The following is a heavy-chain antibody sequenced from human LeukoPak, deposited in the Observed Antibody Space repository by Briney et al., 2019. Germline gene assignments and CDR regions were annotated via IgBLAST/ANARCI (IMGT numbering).Heavy chain of an antibody. V-gene: IGHV3-30*02. CDR3: ARGFGGDLLGYYFDS. CDR2: IRYDGSNK. D-gene: IGHD3-10*01. J-gene: IGHJ4*02. CDR1: GFTFSSYG. Sequence: GGSLRLSCVASGFTFSSYGMHWVRQPPGKGLEWVAFIRYDGSNKYYADSVKGRFTISRDYSKNTVYLQLNSLRADDTAMYFCARGFGGDLLGYYFDSWGQGTLVTVSS.